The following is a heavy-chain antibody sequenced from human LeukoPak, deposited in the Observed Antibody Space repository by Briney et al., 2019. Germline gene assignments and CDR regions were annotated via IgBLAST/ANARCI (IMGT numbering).Heavy chain of an antibody. CDR2: INPNSGGT. V-gene: IGHV1-2*02. CDR1: GYTFTGYY. J-gene: IGHJ4*02. D-gene: IGHD4-23*01. Sequence: ASVKVSCKASGYTFTGYYMHWVRQAPGQGLEWMGWINPNSGGTNYAQKFQGRVTMTRDASISTAYMKLSRLRSDDTAVYYCARGDYGGNSYLGYWGQGTLVTVSS. CDR3: ARGDYGGNSYLGY.